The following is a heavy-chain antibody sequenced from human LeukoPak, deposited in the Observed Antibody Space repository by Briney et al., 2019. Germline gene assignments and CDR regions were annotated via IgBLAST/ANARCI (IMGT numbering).Heavy chain of an antibody. Sequence: SETLSLTCTVSGGSISSSSYYWGWIRQPPGKGLEWIGSIYYSGSTYYNPSLKSRVTISVDTSKNQFSLKLSSVTAADTAVYYCARRSVMTGRNNWFDPWGQGTLVTVSS. D-gene: IGHD3-9*01. V-gene: IGHV4-39*01. CDR2: IYYSGST. CDR1: GGSISSSSYY. J-gene: IGHJ5*02. CDR3: ARRSVMTGRNNWFDP.